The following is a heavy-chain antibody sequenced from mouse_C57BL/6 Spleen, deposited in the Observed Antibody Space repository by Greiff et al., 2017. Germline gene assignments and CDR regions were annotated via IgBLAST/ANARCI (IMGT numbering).Heavy chain of an antibody. CDR2: IWSDGST. V-gene: IGHV2-6*02. CDR1: GFSLTSYG. Sequence: VMLVESGPGLVAPSQSLSITCTVSGFSLTSYGVHWVRQPPGKGLEWLVVIWSDGSTTYNSAPKSRLNISKDNSKSQVFLKMNSLPTDDTAMYYCARKNGYSSMDYWGQGTSVTVSS. D-gene: IGHD2-3*01. J-gene: IGHJ4*01. CDR3: ARKNGYSSMDY.